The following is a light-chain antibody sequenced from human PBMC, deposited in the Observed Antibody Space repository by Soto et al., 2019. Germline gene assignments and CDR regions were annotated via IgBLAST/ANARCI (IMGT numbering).Light chain of an antibody. CDR1: QSVSSN. Sequence: EIVLTQSPGTLSLSPGERATLSCRASQSVSSNLAWYQQKPGQAPGLLIYGAYTRATGIPARFSGSGSGTEFTLTISSLQSEDFAVYYCQQYNNWPPWTFGQGTKVDIK. CDR3: QQYNNWPPWT. CDR2: GAY. V-gene: IGKV3-15*01. J-gene: IGKJ1*01.